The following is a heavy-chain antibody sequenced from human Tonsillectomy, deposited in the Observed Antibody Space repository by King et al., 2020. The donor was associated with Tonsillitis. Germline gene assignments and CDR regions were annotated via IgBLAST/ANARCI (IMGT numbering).Heavy chain of an antibody. CDR3: ARDRGRNTPDY. CDR2: INQDGSQK. V-gene: IGHV3-7*01. CDR1: GFTFDTYW. D-gene: IGHD5-12*01. J-gene: IGHJ4*02. Sequence: VQLVEAGGGLVQPGGSLRLSCAVSGFTFDTYWMNWVRQAPGKGREWVANINQDGSQKYYVDSVKGRFTISRDNAKNSVCLQMNSLRAEDTAVYYCARDRGRNTPDYWGQGTLVTVSS.